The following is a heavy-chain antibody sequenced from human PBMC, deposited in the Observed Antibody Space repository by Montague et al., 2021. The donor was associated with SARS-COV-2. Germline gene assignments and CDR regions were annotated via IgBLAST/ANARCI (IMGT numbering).Heavy chain of an antibody. V-gene: IGHV4-59*01. Sequence: SETLSLTCTVSGGSISSYYWSWIRQPPGKGLEWIGYIYYSGSTNXNPSLKSRVTISVDTSKNQFSLKVRSVTAADTAVYYCARGDYYDSTGYYDYWGQGTLVTVSS. J-gene: IGHJ4*01. CDR1: GGSISSYY. CDR3: ARGDYYDSTGYYDY. D-gene: IGHD3-22*01. CDR2: IYYSGST.